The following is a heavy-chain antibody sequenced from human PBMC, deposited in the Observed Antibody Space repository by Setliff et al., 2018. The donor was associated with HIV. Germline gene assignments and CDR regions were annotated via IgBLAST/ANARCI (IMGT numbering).Heavy chain of an antibody. V-gene: IGHV3-48*03. D-gene: IGHD3-10*01. CDR3: ARKFRPGHGVDV. CDR1: GFTFSSYE. J-gene: IGHJ6*02. CDR2: ISSGGRTI. Sequence: GGSLRLSCAASGFTFSSYEMNWVRQAPGQGLEWVSYISSGGRTIYYADSVKGRFTISRDNAKNSLYLQMNSLRAEDTAVYYCARKFRPGHGVDVWGQGTTVTVSS.